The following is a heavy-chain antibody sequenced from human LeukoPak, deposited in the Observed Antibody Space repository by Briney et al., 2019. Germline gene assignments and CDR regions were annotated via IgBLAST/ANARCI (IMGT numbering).Heavy chain of an antibody. V-gene: IGHV3-74*01. D-gene: IGHD6-13*01. CDR3: ARDFISIAAAGY. Sequence: GGSLRLSCAASGFTFSSYGMSWVRQAPGKWLVWVSRINSDGSSTSYADSVKGRFTISRDNAKNTLYLQMNSLRAEDTAVYYCARDFISIAAAGYWGQGTLVTVSS. CDR2: INSDGSST. CDR1: GFTFSSYG. J-gene: IGHJ4*02.